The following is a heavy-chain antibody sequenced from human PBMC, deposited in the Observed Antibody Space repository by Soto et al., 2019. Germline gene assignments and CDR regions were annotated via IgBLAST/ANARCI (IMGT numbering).Heavy chain of an antibody. J-gene: IGHJ4*02. CDR1: GFTFSSYA. V-gene: IGHV3-23*01. Sequence: EVQLLESGGGLVQPGGSLRLSCAASGFTFSSYAMSWVRQAPGKGLEWVSAISGSGGSTYYADSVKGRFTISRDNSKNTLYLQRNSLRAEDTAVYYCATASGWFGEFDYWGQGTLVTVSS. CDR3: ATASGWFGEFDY. CDR2: ISGSGGST. D-gene: IGHD3-10*01.